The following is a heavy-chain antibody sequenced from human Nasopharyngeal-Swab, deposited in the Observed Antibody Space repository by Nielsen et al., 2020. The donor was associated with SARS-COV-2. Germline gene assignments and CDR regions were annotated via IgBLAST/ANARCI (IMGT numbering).Heavy chain of an antibody. CDR3: ATHPRGQLDPFDY. Sequence: SQTLSLTCTVSGASITTSYWSWIRHPPGKGLEWIGYIHYSGSTNYNPSLKSRVTISKDTSKNQFSLNLNSVTAADPAVYYCATHPRGQLDPFDYWGQGALVTVSS. D-gene: IGHD6-13*01. V-gene: IGHV4-59*08. CDR2: IHYSGST. CDR1: GASITTSY. J-gene: IGHJ4*02.